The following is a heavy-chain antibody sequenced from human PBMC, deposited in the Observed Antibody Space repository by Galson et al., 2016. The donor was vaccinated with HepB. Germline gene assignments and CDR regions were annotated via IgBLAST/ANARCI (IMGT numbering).Heavy chain of an antibody. CDR1: EFTFSSYV. V-gene: IGHV3-23*01. CDR2: IRGNGGST. D-gene: IGHD3-3*01. CDR3: AKVGTIFGASPYGMDV. Sequence: SLRLSCATSEFTFSSYVMSWVRKAPGKGLEWVSTIRGNGGSTYYADPVKVRLTTSRDNSKNTLYLQMNSLNAEDPAEYYFAKVGTIFGASPYGMDVWGQGTTVTVSS. J-gene: IGHJ6*02.